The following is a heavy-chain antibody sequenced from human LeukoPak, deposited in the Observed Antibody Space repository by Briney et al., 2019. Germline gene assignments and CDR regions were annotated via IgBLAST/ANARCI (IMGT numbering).Heavy chain of an antibody. D-gene: IGHD5-12*01. CDR1: GGSFRSSA. J-gene: IGHJ4*02. Sequence: SVKVSCKASGGSFRSSAISWVRQAPGQGLDWMGGIIPMFGAPNYAQKLQGRVTLSADESTSTAYMELSRLRSEDTAVYYCATTGSSAYDGGTFDYWGQGTLVTVSS. V-gene: IGHV1-69*13. CDR3: ATTGSSAYDGGTFDY. CDR2: IIPMFGAP.